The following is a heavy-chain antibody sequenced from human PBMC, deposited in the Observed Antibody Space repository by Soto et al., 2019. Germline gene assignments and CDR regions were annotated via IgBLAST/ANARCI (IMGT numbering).Heavy chain of an antibody. CDR1: GGSLNGYY. J-gene: IGHJ6*02. CDR3: ARLTVTVTLVESYYYGMDV. V-gene: IGHV4-34*02. D-gene: IGHD2-21*02. Sequence: QLQQWGAGLLKPSETLSLTCAVYGGSLNGYYWNWVRQPPGEGLEWIGQISPSGGSIYSPSLKSRVTISLDTSKTQFSLKLSSVTTADTAVYYCARLTVTVTLVESYYYGMDVWGQGTTVTVSS. CDR2: ISPSGGS.